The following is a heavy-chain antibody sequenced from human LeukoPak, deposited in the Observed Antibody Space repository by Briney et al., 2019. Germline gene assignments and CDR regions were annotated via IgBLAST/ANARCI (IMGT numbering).Heavy chain of an antibody. CDR2: VNSVDLST. J-gene: IGHJ4*02. Sequence: GGSLRPSGVPAGFTFSHYTISWGRQPPGRRLEWVSSVNSVDLSTSYADSVRCRFTISSDKSKGTLHLQMDSLSAEDTAVYSCAKSNGDYTDESGWKGPGDFWGRGTLVTVAS. CDR1: GFTFSHYT. V-gene: IGHV3-23*03. D-gene: IGHD3-22*01. CDR3: AKSNGDYTDESGWKGPGDF.